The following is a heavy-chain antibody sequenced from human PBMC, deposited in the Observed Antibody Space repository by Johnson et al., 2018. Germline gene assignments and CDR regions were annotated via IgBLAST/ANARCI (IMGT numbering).Heavy chain of an antibody. Sequence: VQLVQSGGGLVQPGGSLGLSCAASGFAFSSYWMHWVRQAPGKGLGWVSCIHSDWSSTGSADSVRGRFTISRENAKNTLYLQMNSLRLEETALYYCAKTMVTFGGARYALDVWGQGPTVTVSS. CDR3: AKTMVTFGGARYALDV. CDR2: IHSDWSST. J-gene: IGHJ6*02. CDR1: GFAFSSYW. D-gene: IGHD3-16*01. V-gene: IGHV3-74*02.